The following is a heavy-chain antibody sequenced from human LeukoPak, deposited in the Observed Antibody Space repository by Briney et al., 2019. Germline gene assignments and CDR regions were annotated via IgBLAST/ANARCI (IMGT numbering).Heavy chain of an antibody. Sequence: ASVKVSCKASGYTFTSYAMNWVRQAPGQGLEWMGWINTNTGNPTYAQGFTGRFVFSLDTSVSTAYLQISSLKAEDTAVYYCARERHCSSTSCYYVSLWFDHWGQGTLVTVSS. CDR2: INTNTGNP. V-gene: IGHV7-4-1*02. J-gene: IGHJ5*02. CDR1: GYTFTSYA. D-gene: IGHD2-2*01. CDR3: ARERHCSSTSCYYVSLWFDH.